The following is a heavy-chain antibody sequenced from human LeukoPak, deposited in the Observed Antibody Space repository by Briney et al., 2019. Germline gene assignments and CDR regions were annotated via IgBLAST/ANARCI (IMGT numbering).Heavy chain of an antibody. CDR2: IYYSGST. Sequence: SETLSLTCTVSGGSISSYYWSWIRQPPGKGLEGIGYIYYSGSTNYNPSLKSRVTISVDTSKNQFSLKLSSVTAADTAVYYCARVAYYDFWSGYYGGYFDYWGQGTLVTVSS. J-gene: IGHJ4*02. CDR1: GGSISSYY. D-gene: IGHD3-3*01. CDR3: ARVAYYDFWSGYYGGYFDY. V-gene: IGHV4-59*01.